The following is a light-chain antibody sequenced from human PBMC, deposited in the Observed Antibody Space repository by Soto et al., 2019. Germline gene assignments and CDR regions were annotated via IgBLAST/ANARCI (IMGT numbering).Light chain of an antibody. CDR2: GAS. Sequence: EIVLTQSPGTLSLSPGEGATLSCRASQSVSNNFLTWYQQKPGQAPRLLFYGASIRGANIPYRFSGSGSGTDFTLTISRLEPEDFAVDYCQQYADSSQITFGQGTRLEI. J-gene: IGKJ5*01. CDR3: QQYADSSQIT. CDR1: QSVSNNF. V-gene: IGKV3-20*01.